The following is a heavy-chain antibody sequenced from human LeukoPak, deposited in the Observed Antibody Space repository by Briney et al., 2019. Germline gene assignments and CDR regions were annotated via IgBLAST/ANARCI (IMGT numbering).Heavy chain of an antibody. CDR3: ARTTYYYDSSGYPYYYYYYMDV. J-gene: IGHJ6*03. D-gene: IGHD3-22*01. Sequence: PSETLSLTCTVSGGSISSYYWSWIRQPPGKGLEWIGYIYYSGSTNYNPSLKSRVTISVDTSKNQLSLKPSSVTAADTAVYYCARTTYYYDSSGYPYYYYYYMDVWGKGTTVTISS. V-gene: IGHV4-59*12. CDR1: GGSISSYY. CDR2: IYYSGST.